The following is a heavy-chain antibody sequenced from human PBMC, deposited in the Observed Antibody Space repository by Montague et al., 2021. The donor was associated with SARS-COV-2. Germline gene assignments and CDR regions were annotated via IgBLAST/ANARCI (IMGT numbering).Heavy chain of an antibody. CDR3: ARRGRKLLPVATTIGGFDI. D-gene: IGHD5-12*01. CDR2: IYDSGST. Sequence: SETLSLTCTVSGGSISSSNYYWDWIRQPPGKGLEWIGSIYDSGSTYYNPSLKSRVTISVDTSKNHFSLKLSFVTAADTAVYYCARRGRKLLPVATTIGGFDIWGQGTMVTVSS. V-gene: IGHV4-39*02. J-gene: IGHJ3*02. CDR1: GGSISSSNYY.